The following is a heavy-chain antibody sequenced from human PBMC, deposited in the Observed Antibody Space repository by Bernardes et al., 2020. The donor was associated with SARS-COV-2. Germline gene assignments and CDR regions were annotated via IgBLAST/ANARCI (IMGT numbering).Heavy chain of an antibody. V-gene: IGHV3-23*01. Sequence: GGSLRLSCAASGFTFSGYAMPWVRQAPGKGLERVSAISGSGSAKYYTDSVKGRFTISRDNSKNTLFLQMNSLRAEDTAVYFCAREDYGLDLWGQGTLVIVSS. CDR3: AREDYGLDL. J-gene: IGHJ5*02. CDR1: GFTFSGYA. CDR2: ISGSGSAK. D-gene: IGHD4-17*01.